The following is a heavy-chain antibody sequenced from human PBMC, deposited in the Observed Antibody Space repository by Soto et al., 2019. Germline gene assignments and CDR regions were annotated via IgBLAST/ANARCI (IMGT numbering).Heavy chain of an antibody. CDR1: GGSISSSGYY. CDR2: IYYSGST. D-gene: IGHD3-10*01. J-gene: IGHJ6*03. Sequence: SETLSLTCTVSGGSISSSGYYWGWIRQPPGKGLEWIGFIYYSGSTYYNPSLKSRVTISVDTSKNQFSLKLSSVTAADSAVYYCARQEYGSGGYYMDVWGKGTTVTVSS. V-gene: IGHV4-39*01. CDR3: ARQEYGSGGYYMDV.